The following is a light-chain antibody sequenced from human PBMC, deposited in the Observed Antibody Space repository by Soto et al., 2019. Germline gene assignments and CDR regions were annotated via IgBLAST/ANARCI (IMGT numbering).Light chain of an antibody. CDR1: QTIRRW. V-gene: IGKV1-5*01. Sequence: DIEMTQSPSTLSASVGDRVTITCRASQTIRRWLAWYQQRPGKAPKVLIYDASTLESEVPARFSGSGSETEFTLTIISLQPEDSATYYCQHYNSDPWTFGQGTKVDIK. CDR2: DAS. CDR3: QHYNSDPWT. J-gene: IGKJ1*01.